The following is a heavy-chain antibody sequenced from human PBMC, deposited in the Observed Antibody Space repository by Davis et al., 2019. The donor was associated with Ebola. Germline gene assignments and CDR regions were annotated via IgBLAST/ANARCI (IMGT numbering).Heavy chain of an antibody. CDR1: GFTVSSNY. Sequence: GGSLRLSCAASGFTVSSNYMSWVRQAPGKGLEWVSVIYNAGSRTYYADSVKGRFTISRDNSKNSLYLQMNSLRAEDTAVYYCARRADYWGQGTLVTVSS. V-gene: IGHV3-53*01. CDR2: IYNAGSRT. CDR3: ARRADY. J-gene: IGHJ4*02.